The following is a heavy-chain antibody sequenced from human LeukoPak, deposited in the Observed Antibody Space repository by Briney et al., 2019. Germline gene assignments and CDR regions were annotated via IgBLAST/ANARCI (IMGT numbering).Heavy chain of an antibody. CDR1: GYFIRSGFY. J-gene: IGHJ4*02. V-gene: IGHV4-38-2*02. CDR3: ARKNYYGDYFDY. Sequence: PSETLSLTCTVSGYFIRSGFYWGWIRQPPGKGLEWIGSFYHSGSTYYNPSLKSRVTISVDTSKNQFSLKLSSVTAADTAVYYCARKNYYGDYFDYWGQGTLVTVSS. D-gene: IGHD4-17*01. CDR2: FYHSGST.